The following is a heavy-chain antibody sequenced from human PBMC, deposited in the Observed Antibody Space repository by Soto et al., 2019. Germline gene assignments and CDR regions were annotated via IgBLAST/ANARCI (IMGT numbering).Heavy chain of an antibody. CDR1: GFTFSIYA. J-gene: IGHJ6*02. CDR2: ISFDGKKI. V-gene: IGHV3-30*04. CDR3: ARRDFYCRGRNCFSGDYAMDV. D-gene: IGHD2-15*01. Sequence: GGSLRLSCTASGFTFSIYAMHWVRQAPGKGLERVSIISFDGKKIDYAGSVRGRFTISRDNSQNTLYLQMDSLRTEDTAVYYCARRDFYCRGRNCFSGDYAMDVWGQGTTVTVSS.